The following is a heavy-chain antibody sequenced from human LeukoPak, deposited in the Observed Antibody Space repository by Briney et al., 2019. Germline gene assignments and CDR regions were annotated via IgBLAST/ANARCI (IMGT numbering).Heavy chain of an antibody. CDR3: ARTETTVTPFDY. CDR1: GYTFTSYA. J-gene: IGHJ4*02. D-gene: IGHD4-11*01. Sequence: ASVNVSCKASGYTFTSYAMHWVRQAPGQRLEWMGWINAGNGNTKYSQKFQGRVTITRDTSASTAYMELSSLRSEDTAVYYCARTETTVTPFDYWGQGTLVTVSS. CDR2: INAGNGNT. V-gene: IGHV1-3*01.